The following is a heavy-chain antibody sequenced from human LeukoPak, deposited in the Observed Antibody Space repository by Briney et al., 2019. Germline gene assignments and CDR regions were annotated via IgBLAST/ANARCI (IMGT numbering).Heavy chain of an antibody. D-gene: IGHD6-13*01. CDR2: IYYSGGT. J-gene: IGHJ4*02. Sequence: SETLSLTCAVYGGSFSGYYWSWIRQPPGKGLEWIGSIYYSGGTYYNPSLKSRVTISVDTSKNQFSLRLSSVTAADTAVYYCARITAAAGSYFDYWGQGTLVTVSS. CDR3: ARITAAAGSYFDY. CDR1: GGSFSGYY. V-gene: IGHV4-34*01.